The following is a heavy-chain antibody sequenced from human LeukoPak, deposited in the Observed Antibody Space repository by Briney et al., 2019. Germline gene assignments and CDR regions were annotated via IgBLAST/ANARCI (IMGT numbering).Heavy chain of an antibody. D-gene: IGHD2-15*01. Sequence: GGSLRLSCAASGFTVSTNYMTWARQAPGKGLEGVSIIYSGGSTYYAEYVKGRFTISRDNSKNTLYLQMNSLRAEDTAVYYCARVLRGSGSCFDYWGQGTLVTVSS. CDR3: ARVLRGSGSCFDY. CDR2: IYSGGST. V-gene: IGHV3-66*01. J-gene: IGHJ4*02. CDR1: GFTVSTNY.